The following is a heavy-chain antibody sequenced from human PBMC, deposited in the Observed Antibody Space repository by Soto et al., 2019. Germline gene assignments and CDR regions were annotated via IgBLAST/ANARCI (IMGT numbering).Heavy chain of an antibody. CDR2: IYYSGST. V-gene: IGHV4-59*01. CDR1: GGSISSYY. D-gene: IGHD2-2*01. Sequence: SETLSLTCTVSGGSISSYYWSWIRQPPGKGLEWIGYIYYSGSTNYNPSLKSRVTISVDTSKNQFSLKLSSVTAADTAVYYCARDPSEDCSSTSCYGFVNWFDPWGQGTLVTVSS. J-gene: IGHJ5*02. CDR3: ARDPSEDCSSTSCYGFVNWFDP.